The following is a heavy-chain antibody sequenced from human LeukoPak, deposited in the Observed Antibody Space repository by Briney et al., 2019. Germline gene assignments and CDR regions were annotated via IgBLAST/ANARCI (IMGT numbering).Heavy chain of an antibody. CDR1: GFTFSSYA. Sequence: GGSLRLSCAASGFTFSSYAMSWVRQAPGKGLEWVSRINSDGSSTAYADSVKGRFTISRDNAKTMLYLQMNSLRADDTAMYYCARAIGLDFDFWGQGTLVTVSS. D-gene: IGHD2/OR15-2a*01. V-gene: IGHV3-74*01. CDR2: INSDGSST. CDR3: ARAIGLDFDF. J-gene: IGHJ4*02.